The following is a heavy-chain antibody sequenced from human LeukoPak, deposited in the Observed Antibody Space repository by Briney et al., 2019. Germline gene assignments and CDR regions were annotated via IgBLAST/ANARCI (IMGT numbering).Heavy chain of an antibody. Sequence: SETLSLTCTVSGVSISNYYWSWSRQPAGKGLDWIGRTHISGSTYYNPSLKSRVTMSVDTSKNQFSLKLTSVTAADTAVYYCAREGLYSGQDYFDDWGQGTLVTVSS. CDR3: AREGLYSGQDYFDD. J-gene: IGHJ4*02. D-gene: IGHD5-12*01. CDR1: GVSISNYY. V-gene: IGHV4-4*07. CDR2: THISGST.